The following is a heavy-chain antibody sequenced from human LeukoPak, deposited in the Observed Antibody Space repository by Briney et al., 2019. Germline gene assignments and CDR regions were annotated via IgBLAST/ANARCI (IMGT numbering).Heavy chain of an antibody. CDR1: GFTFSSYG. CDR3: ATLYSSSSVSWFDP. CDR2: ISYDGSNK. J-gene: IGHJ5*02. Sequence: GGSLRLSCAASGFTFSSYGMHWVRQAPGKGLEWVAVISYDGSNKYYADSVKGRFTISRDNSKNTLYLQMNSLRAEDTAVYYCATLYSSSSVSWFDPWGQGTLVTVSS. D-gene: IGHD6-6*01. V-gene: IGHV3-30*03.